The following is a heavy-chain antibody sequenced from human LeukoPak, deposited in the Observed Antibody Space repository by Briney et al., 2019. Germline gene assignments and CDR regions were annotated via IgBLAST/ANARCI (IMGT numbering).Heavy chain of an antibody. V-gene: IGHV3-33*01. CDR3: ARDLTYSHDYSLR. Sequence: GRSLRLSCAASGFSFRNYAMHWVRQAPGMGLEWVAFISYDGSNNYYAESVKGRFTISRDNSKNTLYLQMNSLRAEDTAVYYCARDLTYSHDYSLRRGQGTLVTVSS. J-gene: IGHJ4*02. CDR1: GFSFRNYA. CDR2: ISYDGSNN. D-gene: IGHD4-11*01.